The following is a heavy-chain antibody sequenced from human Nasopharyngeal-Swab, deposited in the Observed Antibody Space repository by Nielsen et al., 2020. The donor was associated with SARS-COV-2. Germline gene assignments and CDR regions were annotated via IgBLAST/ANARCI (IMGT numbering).Heavy chain of an antibody. CDR2: INPNSGGT. D-gene: IGHD1-26*01. J-gene: IGHJ4*02. V-gene: IGHV1-2*06. CDR3: ARDGSIVGANG. Sequence: WVRQAPGQGLEWMGRINPNSGGTNYAQKFQGRVTMARDTSISTAYMELSSLRSEDTAVYYCARDGSIVGANGWGQGTLVTVSS.